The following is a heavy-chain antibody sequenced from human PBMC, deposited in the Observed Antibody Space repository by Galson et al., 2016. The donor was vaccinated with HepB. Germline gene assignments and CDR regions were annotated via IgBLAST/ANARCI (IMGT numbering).Heavy chain of an antibody. V-gene: IGHV4-34*01. CDR3: ARPRSGPVGGNYYMDV. D-gene: IGHD6-19*01. CDR1: GGSFSGYN. CDR2: IHHRGGT. Sequence: SETLSLTCAVYGGSFSGYNWTWIRQPPGKGLEWIGDIHHRGGTIYNPSLQSRITMSVDTSKNQVSLSLRSVTAADTAMYYCARPRSGPVGGNYYMDVWGQGTTVTISS. J-gene: IGHJ6*02.